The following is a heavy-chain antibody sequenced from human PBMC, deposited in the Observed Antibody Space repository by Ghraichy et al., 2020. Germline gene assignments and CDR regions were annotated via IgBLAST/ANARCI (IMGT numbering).Heavy chain of an antibody. CDR1: GFTFSSYA. V-gene: IGHV3-23*01. Sequence: GESLNISCAASGFTFSSYAMSWVRQAPGKGLEWVSAISGSGGSTYYADSVKGRFTISRDNSKNTLYLQMNSLRAEDTAVYYCAKDINDYSNYGGAPSAFDIWGQGTMVTVSS. CDR2: ISGSGGST. CDR3: AKDINDYSNYGGAPSAFDI. J-gene: IGHJ3*02. D-gene: IGHD4-11*01.